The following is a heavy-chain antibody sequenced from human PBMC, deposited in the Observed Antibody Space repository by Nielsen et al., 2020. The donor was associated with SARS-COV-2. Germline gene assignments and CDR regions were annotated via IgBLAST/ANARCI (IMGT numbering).Heavy chain of an antibody. D-gene: IGHD3-9*01. CDR2: IYYSGST. CDR1: GGSISSYY. CDR3: ARYLTLGIVDENYYYYYGMDV. Sequence: SETLSLTCTVPGGSISSYYWSWIRQPPGKGLEWIGYIYYSGSTNYNPSLKSRVTISVDTSKNQFSLKLSSVTAADTAVYYCARYLTLGIVDENYYYYYGMDVWGQGTTVTVSS. V-gene: IGHV4-59*01. J-gene: IGHJ6*02.